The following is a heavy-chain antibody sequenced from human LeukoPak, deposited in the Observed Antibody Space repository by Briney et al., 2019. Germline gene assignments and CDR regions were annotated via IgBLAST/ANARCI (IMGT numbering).Heavy chain of an antibody. CDR2: IYHSGST. Sequence: SETLSLTCTVSAYSINNGYYWGWIRQPPGKGLEWIGNIYHSGSTSYNPSLKSRVTISVDTSKDQFSLKLSSVTAADTAVYYCAREGMARWDSGVFDPWGQGTLVTVSS. D-gene: IGHD1-26*01. CDR1: AYSINNGYY. J-gene: IGHJ5*02. CDR3: AREGMARWDSGVFDP. V-gene: IGHV4-38-2*02.